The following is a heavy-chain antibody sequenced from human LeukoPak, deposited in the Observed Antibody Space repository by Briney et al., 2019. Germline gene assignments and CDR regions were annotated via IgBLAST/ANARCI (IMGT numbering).Heavy chain of an antibody. V-gene: IGHV3-23*01. D-gene: IGHD6-13*01. CDR2: ISGSGGST. Sequence: GGSLRLSCAASGFTFRNYFMSWVRQAPGKGLEWVSAISGSGGSTYYADSVKGRFTISRDNSKNTLYLQMNSLRAEDTAVYYCAKDPFQGSSWRFDYWGQGTLVTVSS. J-gene: IGHJ4*02. CDR3: AKDPFQGSSWRFDY. CDR1: GFTFRNYF.